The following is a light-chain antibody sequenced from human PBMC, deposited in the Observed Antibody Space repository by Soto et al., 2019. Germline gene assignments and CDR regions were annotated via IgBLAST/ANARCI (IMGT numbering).Light chain of an antibody. Sequence: DIQMTQSPSTLSASVGDRVSITCRASQSISSWLAWYQQKPGKAPKLLIYKASSLDSGVSSRFSGSGSGTEFTLTISSLQPDDFATYYCQQYNSYPWTFGQGTKVEIK. CDR3: QQYNSYPWT. CDR2: KAS. V-gene: IGKV1-5*03. J-gene: IGKJ1*01. CDR1: QSISSW.